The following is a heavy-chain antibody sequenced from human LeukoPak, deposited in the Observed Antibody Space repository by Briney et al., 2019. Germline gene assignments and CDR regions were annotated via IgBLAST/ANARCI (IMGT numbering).Heavy chain of an antibody. D-gene: IGHD2-8*02. Sequence: GGSLRLSCAASGFTFSTYAMSWVRQAPGKGLVWVSTISGSGDRTYYADSVKGRFTISRDNSKNTLYLQMNSLRAEDTAVYYCAKDSGAILGDYWGQGTLVTVSS. CDR1: GFTFSTYA. CDR2: ISGSGDRT. J-gene: IGHJ4*02. V-gene: IGHV3-23*01. CDR3: AKDSGAILGDY.